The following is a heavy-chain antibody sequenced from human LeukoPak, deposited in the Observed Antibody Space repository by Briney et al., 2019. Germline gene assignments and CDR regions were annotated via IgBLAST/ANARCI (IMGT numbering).Heavy chain of an antibody. D-gene: IGHD6-13*01. V-gene: IGHV3-74*03. CDR1: GFTFTDYW. CDR3: ARNGILGIAAAVDV. Sequence: GGSLRLSCAASGFTFTDYWMHWVRQVAGKGLVWVSRINGDLTNTTYADSVKGRFTISRDNAKNTLYLQMNSLRAEDTAVYYCARNGILGIAAAVDVWGKGTTVTVSS. J-gene: IGHJ6*04. CDR2: INGDLTNT.